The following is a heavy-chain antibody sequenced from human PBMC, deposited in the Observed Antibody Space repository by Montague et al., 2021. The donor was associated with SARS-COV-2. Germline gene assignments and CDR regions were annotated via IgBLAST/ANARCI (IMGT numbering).Heavy chain of an antibody. CDR1: GGSFSGYY. Sequence: SETLSLTCAVYGGSFSGYYWSWIRQPPGKGLEWIGKINHSGSTNYNPSLKSRVTISVDTSKNQFSLKLSSVTAADTAVYYCARDAAVAGIDYWGQGTLVTVSS. V-gene: IGHV4-34*01. J-gene: IGHJ4*02. CDR3: ARDAAVAGIDY. CDR2: INHSGST. D-gene: IGHD6-19*01.